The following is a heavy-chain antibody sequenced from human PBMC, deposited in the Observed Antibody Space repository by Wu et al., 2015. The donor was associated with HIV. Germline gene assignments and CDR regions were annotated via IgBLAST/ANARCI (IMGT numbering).Heavy chain of an antibody. CDR1: GGTSSNYA. V-gene: IGHV1-69*12. Sequence: QVQLVQSGAEMKKPGSSVKVSCKASGGTSSNYAISWVRQASGQGLEWMGGIIPMSGTANYAQKLQGRVTITADESTSTAFMELSSLRSEDTAVYYCARGRQLVGDYFHYWGQGTVVTVSS. J-gene: IGHJ4*02. CDR2: IIPMSGTA. D-gene: IGHD3-16*01. CDR3: ARGRQLVGDYFHY.